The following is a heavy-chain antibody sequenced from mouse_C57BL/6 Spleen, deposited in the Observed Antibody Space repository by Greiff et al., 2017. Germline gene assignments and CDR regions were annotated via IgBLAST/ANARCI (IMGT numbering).Heavy chain of an antibody. D-gene: IGHD1-1*01. V-gene: IGHV1-72*01. CDR3: ARGDYYGVVLAWFAY. CDR1: GYTFTSYW. Sequence: VQLQQPGAELVKPGASVKLSCKASGYTFTSYWMHWVKQRPGRGLEWIGRIDPNSGGTKYNEKFKSKATLTVDKPSSTACMQLSSLTSEDSAVYYGARGDYYGVVLAWFAYWGQGTLVTVSA. J-gene: IGHJ3*01. CDR2: IDPNSGGT.